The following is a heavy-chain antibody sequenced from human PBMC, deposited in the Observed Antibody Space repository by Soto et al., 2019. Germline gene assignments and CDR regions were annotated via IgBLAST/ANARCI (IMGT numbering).Heavy chain of an antibody. CDR3: AKGDSVVADSIDY. D-gene: IGHD3-22*01. Sequence: EVQLLESGGGLVQPGGSLRLSCAASGFTFSSYAMSWVRQAPGKGLEWVSAISGSGGSTYYADSVKGRFSISRDNSNNPLYLQMSSLRAEDTAVYYCAKGDSVVADSIDYWGQGTLVTVSS. V-gene: IGHV3-23*01. CDR2: ISGSGGST. CDR1: GFTFSSYA. J-gene: IGHJ4*02.